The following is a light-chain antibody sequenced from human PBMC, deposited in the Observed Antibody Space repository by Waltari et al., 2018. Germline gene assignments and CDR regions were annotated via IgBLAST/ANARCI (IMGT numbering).Light chain of an antibody. CDR2: DVS. Sequence: QSALTQPRSVSGSPGQSVTISCTGTSSDVGGYNYVSWYQQHPGKAPKLMIYDVSKRPAGLPDRFSGSKSGHSASLTISGLQAEDEADYYFCSYAGSYTYVFGTGTKVTVL. CDR3: CSYAGSYTYV. V-gene: IGLV2-11*01. J-gene: IGLJ1*01. CDR1: SSDVGGYNY.